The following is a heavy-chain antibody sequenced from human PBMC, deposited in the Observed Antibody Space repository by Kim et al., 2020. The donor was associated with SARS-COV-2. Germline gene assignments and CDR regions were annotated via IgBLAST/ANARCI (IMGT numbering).Heavy chain of an antibody. V-gene: IGHV3-21*01. Sequence: YADSVKGRFTISRDNAKNSLYLQMNSLRAEDTAVYYCAREDLYPGWFDPWGQGTLVTVSS. CDR3: AREDLYPGWFDP. J-gene: IGHJ5*02.